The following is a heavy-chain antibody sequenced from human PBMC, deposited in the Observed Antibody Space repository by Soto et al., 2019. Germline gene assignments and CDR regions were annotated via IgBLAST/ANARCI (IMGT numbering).Heavy chain of an antibody. CDR3: ARAEMMTTVAGTLDP. CDR2: ISAYNGNT. V-gene: IGHV1-18*01. Sequence: ASVKVSCKASGYTFTSYGISWVRQAPGQGLEWMGWISAYNGNTNYAQKLQGRVTMTTDTSTSTAYMELRSLRSDDTAVYYCARAEMMTTVAGTLDPWGQGTLVTVSS. CDR1: GYTFTSYG. J-gene: IGHJ5*02. D-gene: IGHD4-17*01.